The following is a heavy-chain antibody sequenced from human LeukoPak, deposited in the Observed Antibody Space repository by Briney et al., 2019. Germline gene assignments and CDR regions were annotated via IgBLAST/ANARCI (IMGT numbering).Heavy chain of an antibody. Sequence: GAAVKVSCVASGYTFTGYYMRWVRQAPGQGLEWMGWIKPKSGGTNYAQKLQGGVTLTRDTSISTACMELSRLRANDTAVYYCAGCYPYDAFDIWGQGTMVTVSS. D-gene: IGHD2-8*01. CDR2: IKPKSGGT. CDR3: AGCYPYDAFDI. CDR1: GYTFTGYY. V-gene: IGHV1-2*02. J-gene: IGHJ3*02.